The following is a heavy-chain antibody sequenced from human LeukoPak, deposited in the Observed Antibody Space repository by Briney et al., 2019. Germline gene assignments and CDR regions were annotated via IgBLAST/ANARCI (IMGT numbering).Heavy chain of an antibody. CDR2: VYYSGST. J-gene: IGHJ4*02. D-gene: IGHD6-19*01. CDR3: ARSSAGLFDN. CDR1: GGSISSSSYY. Sequence: PSETLSLTCTVSGGSISSSSYYWGWIRQSPGKGLEWFGCVYYSGSTYYNPSLKSRVTMSEDTSKNQFSLKLSSVTAADTAVYYCARSSAGLFDNWGQGTLVTVSS. V-gene: IGHV4-39*07.